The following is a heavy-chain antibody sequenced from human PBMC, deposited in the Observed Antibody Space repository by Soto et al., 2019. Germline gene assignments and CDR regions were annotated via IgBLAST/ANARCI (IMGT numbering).Heavy chain of an antibody. D-gene: IGHD3-10*01. J-gene: IGHJ4*02. CDR3: VRGTTDWYGVDF. CDR1: GFTFSRHW. Sequence: EVQLVESGGGLVQPGGSLRLSCAVSGFTFSRHWMHWVRQAPGKGLQWLSRISTGSGTNYADFVEGRFTISRDNTKNMLFLQMNSLRGEDTAQYYCVRGTTDWYGVDFWGRGTLVTVSS. V-gene: IGHV3-74*01. CDR2: ISTGSGT.